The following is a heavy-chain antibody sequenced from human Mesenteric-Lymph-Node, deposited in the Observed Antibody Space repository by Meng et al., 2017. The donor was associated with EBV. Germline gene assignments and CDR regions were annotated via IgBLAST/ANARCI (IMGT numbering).Heavy chain of an antibody. J-gene: IGHJ4*02. CDR2: MNPNSGDT. V-gene: IGHV1-8*02. CDR1: GSSFTSYD. D-gene: IGHD3-10*01. CDR3: ARSGLYVDY. Sequence: VQRVQSGAEVKKPGASVKVPCKASGSSFTSYDINWVRQAPGQGLEWMGWMNPNSGDTGFAQKFEGRVTMTRDVSTGTAYMEVTRLRSEDTAVYFCARSGLYVDYWGQGSLVTVSS.